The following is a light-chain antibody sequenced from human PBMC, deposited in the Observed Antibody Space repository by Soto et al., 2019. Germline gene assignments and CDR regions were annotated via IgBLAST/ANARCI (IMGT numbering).Light chain of an antibody. V-gene: IGKV1-33*01. CDR1: QDISNY. Sequence: DIQMTQSPSSLSASVGDRVTITCQASQDISNYLNWYQQKPGKAPKLLIYDASNLETGVPSRFSGSGSETDFTFTISNLQPEDIATYYCQQYDTLISFGQGTRLEIK. J-gene: IGKJ5*01. CDR3: QQYDTLIS. CDR2: DAS.